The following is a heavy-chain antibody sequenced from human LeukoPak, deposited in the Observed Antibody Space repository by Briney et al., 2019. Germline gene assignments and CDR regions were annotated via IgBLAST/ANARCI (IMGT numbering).Heavy chain of an antibody. CDR1: GYTFTSYG. J-gene: IGHJ3*02. V-gene: IGHV1-18*01. Sequence: GASVKVSCKASGYTFTSYGISWVRQAPGQGLEWMGWISAYNGNTNYAQKLQGRVTMTTDTSTSTAYMELRSLRSDDTAVYYCARDRFRGSFSLDAFDIWGQGTMVTVSS. CDR2: ISAYNGNT. D-gene: IGHD1-26*01. CDR3: ARDRFRGSFSLDAFDI.